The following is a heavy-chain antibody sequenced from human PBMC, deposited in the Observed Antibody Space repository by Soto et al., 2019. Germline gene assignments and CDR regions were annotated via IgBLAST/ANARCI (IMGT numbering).Heavy chain of an antibody. CDR1: RYTFTSYY. V-gene: IGHV1-46*03. Sequence: ASAKVSSKGSRYTFTSYYVHWVRQAPGQGLEWMGIINPSGGSTSYAQKFQGRVTMTRDTSTSTVYMELSSLRSEDTAVYYCAICSTSCPTEGDAFDIWGQGTMVTVSS. D-gene: IGHD2-2*01. J-gene: IGHJ3*02. CDR2: INPSGGST. CDR3: AICSTSCPTEGDAFDI.